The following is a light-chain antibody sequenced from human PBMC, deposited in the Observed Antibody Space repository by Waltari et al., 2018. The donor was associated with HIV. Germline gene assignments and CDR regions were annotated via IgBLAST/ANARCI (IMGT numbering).Light chain of an antibody. CDR1: ALPKHY. CDR2: RDN. CDR3: QSADITNIWV. J-gene: IGLJ2*01. Sequence: SSDLTQPPSMSLSPGQTARITCSGDALPKHYVYWSQQKPGQAPVLIISRDNERPSGVPDRFSGSRSGTTATATLTISGVQTEDEADYYCQSADITNIWVFGGGTKLTVL. V-gene: IGLV3-25*03.